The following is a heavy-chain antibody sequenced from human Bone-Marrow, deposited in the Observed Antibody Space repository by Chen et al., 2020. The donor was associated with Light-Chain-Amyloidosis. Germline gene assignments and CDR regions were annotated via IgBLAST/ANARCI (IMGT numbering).Heavy chain of an antibody. CDR1: GYTFPNYW. V-gene: IGHV5-51*01. Sequence: GYTFPNYWIGWVRQMPGKGLEWMGVIYPDDSDARYSPSFEGPVTISADKSITTAYLQWRSLKASDTAMYYCARRIDGYNFDYWGQGTLVTVSS. CDR3: ARRIDGYNFDY. J-gene: IGHJ4*02. D-gene: IGHD5-12*01. CDR2: IYPDDSDA.